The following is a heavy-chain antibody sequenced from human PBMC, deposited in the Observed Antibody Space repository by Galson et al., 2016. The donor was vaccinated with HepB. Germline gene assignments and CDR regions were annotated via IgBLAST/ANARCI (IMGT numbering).Heavy chain of an antibody. J-gene: IGHJ5*01. CDR3: AREKAGVGGFDF. CDR2: IYSSGST. Sequence: TLSLTCTVSGGSISSSGYYWSWIRQHPGKGLEWIGYIYSSGSTHYNASLKSRLTISIDTSKNQFSLKLSSAIAADTAVYYCAREKAGVGGFDFWGQGTLVTVSS. D-gene: IGHD3-3*01. V-gene: IGHV4-31*03. CDR1: GGSISSSGYY.